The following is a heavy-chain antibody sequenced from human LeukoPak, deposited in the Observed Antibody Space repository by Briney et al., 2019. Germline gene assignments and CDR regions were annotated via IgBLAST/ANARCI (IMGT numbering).Heavy chain of an antibody. Sequence: EASVKVSCKASGGTFSSYAISWVRQAPGQGLEWMGGIIPIFGTANHAQKFQGRDTITADESTSTAYMELSSLRSEDTAVYYCARSPGIAAAGTSLDYWGQGTLVTVSS. CDR3: ARSPGIAAAGTSLDY. CDR2: IIPIFGTA. V-gene: IGHV1-69*13. D-gene: IGHD6-13*01. J-gene: IGHJ4*02. CDR1: GGTFSSYA.